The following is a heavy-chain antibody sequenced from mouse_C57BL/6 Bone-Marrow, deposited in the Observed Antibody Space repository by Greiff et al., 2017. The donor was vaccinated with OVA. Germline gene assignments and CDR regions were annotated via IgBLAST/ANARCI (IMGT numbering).Heavy chain of an antibody. D-gene: IGHD1-1*01. Sequence: QVQLQQPGAELVKPGASVKMSCKASGYTFTSYWITWVKQRPGQGLEWIGDIYPGSGSTNYNEKFKSKATLTVDKSSSTAYLQLSSLTSEDSADYYGARSHYNGRGTFAYWGQGTLVTVSA. J-gene: IGHJ3*01. V-gene: IGHV1-55*01. CDR1: GYTFTSYW. CDR2: IYPGSGST. CDR3: ARSHYNGRGTFAY.